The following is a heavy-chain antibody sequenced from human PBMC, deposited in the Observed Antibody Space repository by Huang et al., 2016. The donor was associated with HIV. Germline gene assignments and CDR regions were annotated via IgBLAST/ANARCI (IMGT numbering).Heavy chain of an antibody. CDR1: GFSLTSSGGA. Sequence: QITLKESGPTLVKPTQTLTLTCTFSGFSLTSSGGAVGWMRQPPGKALEWLALIYWDNEERFSPSLKTRLTITKDTPKNEVVLTMTNMDPVDTATYYCVHRLRYGKWYVDYWGQGVLVTVSS. V-gene: IGHV2-5*02. CDR2: IYWDNEE. CDR3: VHRLRYGKWYVDY. J-gene: IGHJ4*02. D-gene: IGHD6-13*01.